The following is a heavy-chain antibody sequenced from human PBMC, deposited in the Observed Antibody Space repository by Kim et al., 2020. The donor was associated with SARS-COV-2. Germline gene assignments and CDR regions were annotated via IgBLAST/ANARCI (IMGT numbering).Heavy chain of an antibody. V-gene: IGHV4-39*01. CDR2: IYYNGNK. CDR3: ARHVRNWYFDL. Sequence: SETLSLTCTVSGGSITSSSYYWAWIRQPPGKGLECIGNIYYNGNKYDNPPLRSRVTIAVDASKNEFAVKLTSVTAADTAVYYCARHVRNWYFDLWGRGTLVTVSS. J-gene: IGHJ2*01. CDR1: GGSITSSSYY.